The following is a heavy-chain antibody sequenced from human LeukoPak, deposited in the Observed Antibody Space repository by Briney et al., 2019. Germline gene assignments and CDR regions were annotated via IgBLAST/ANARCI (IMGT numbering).Heavy chain of an antibody. Sequence: PGGSLRLSCTASGFTFSSYEMNWVRQAPGKGLEWVSYISSSGSTIYYADSVRGRFTISRDDANSSLYLQMNSLRADDTAVYYCATLEFADSWGQGTPVTVSS. CDR2: ISSSGSTI. V-gene: IGHV3-48*03. J-gene: IGHJ4*02. CDR3: ATLEFADS. CDR1: GFTFSSYE. D-gene: IGHD3-10*01.